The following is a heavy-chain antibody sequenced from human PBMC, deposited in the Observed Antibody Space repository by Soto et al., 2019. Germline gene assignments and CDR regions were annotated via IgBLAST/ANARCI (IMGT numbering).Heavy chain of an antibody. CDR2: IKSAGSDT. CDR1: GIPFSTVW. J-gene: IGHJ4*02. CDR3: SRAAPVNYGGDSGFDC. V-gene: IGHV3-74*01. D-gene: IGHD2-21*02. Sequence: EVQLVESGGGLVQPGGPRSLSWVASGIPFSTVWMHGSRKAHGKGGVWVAHIKSAGSDTNTPDSLKGRFTISRDKAKNSVYVQMNRLRAEDTAVYYCSRAAPVNYGGDSGFDCWGQGTLVTVSS.